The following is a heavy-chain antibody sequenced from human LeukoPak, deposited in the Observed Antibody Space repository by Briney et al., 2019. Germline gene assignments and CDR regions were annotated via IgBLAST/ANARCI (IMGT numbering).Heavy chain of an antibody. Sequence: GGSLRLSCAASGFTFSSYAMSWVRQAPGKGLEWVSAISGSGDNIYYADSVKGRFIISRDSSKKTLYLQMNILRAEDTAVYYCAKSDCSYISCYVLDYWGQGTQVTVSS. CDR3: AKSDCSYISCYVLDY. D-gene: IGHD2-2*01. V-gene: IGHV3-23*01. CDR1: GFTFSSYA. CDR2: ISGSGDNI. J-gene: IGHJ4*02.